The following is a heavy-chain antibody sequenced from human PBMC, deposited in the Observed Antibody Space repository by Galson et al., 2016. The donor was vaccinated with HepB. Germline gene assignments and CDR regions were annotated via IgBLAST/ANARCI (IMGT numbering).Heavy chain of an antibody. D-gene: IGHD3-3*01. Sequence: SVKVSCKASGYTFIDYGISWVRQAPGQGLEWMGWISANNGKTKYAQKFQGRVTMTTDTSTSTIYMELRSLRLDDTAVYYCAREGPTIFGVALDAFDMWGQGTVVTVSS. CDR2: ISANNGKT. CDR1: GYTFIDYG. CDR3: AREGPTIFGVALDAFDM. J-gene: IGHJ3*02. V-gene: IGHV1-18*01.